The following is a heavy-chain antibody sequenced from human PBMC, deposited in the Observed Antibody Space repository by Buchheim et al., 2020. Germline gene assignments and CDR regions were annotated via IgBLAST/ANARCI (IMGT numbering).Heavy chain of an antibody. J-gene: IGHJ6*02. CDR2: INPSGGST. CDR1: GYTFTSYY. D-gene: IGHD2-2*01. V-gene: IGHV1-46*01. CDR3: ASDIVVVPAAMRGCYYYYGMDV. Sequence: QVQLVQSGAEVKKPGASVKVSCKASGYTFTSYYMHWVRQAPGQGLEWMGIINPSGGSTSYAQKFQGRVTMTRDTSTSTVYMELSSLRSEDTAVYYCASDIVVVPAAMRGCYYYYGMDVWGQGTT.